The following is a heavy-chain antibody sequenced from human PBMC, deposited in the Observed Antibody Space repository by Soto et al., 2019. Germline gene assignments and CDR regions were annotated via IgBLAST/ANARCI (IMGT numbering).Heavy chain of an antibody. D-gene: IGHD1-7*01. CDR3: ARVKGGTTRRAFDS. V-gene: IGHV4-31*03. CDR1: GDSISSGGYY. CDR2: IYDNGGT. Sequence: SETLSLTCTVSGDSISSGGYYWSWFRQHPGKGLEWIGYIYDNGGTYYRPSLKGRVVISVDRSENQFSLRLRSVTAADTAVYYCARVKGGTTRRAFDSGCQGTLVTVSS. J-gene: IGHJ4*02.